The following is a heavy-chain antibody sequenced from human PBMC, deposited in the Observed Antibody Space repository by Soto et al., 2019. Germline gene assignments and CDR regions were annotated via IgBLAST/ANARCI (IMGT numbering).Heavy chain of an antibody. CDR1: GSTFIGSS. D-gene: IGHD6-19*01. CDR2: IVVGSGST. J-gene: IGHJ4*02. V-gene: IGHV1-58*01. CDR3: AADTEGSGWFHFDS. Sequence: QMQLAQSGPEVKKPGTSVKVSCKASGSTFIGSSVQWVRQARGQRLEWIGWIVVGSGSTNYAKKFQERVTITRDMSTSTAYMELRTLRSEDTAVYYCAADTEGSGWFHFDSWGQGTLVSVSS.